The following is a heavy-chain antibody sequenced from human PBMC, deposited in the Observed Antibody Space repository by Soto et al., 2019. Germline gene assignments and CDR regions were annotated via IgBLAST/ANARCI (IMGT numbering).Heavy chain of an antibody. CDR2: IYHSGST. V-gene: IGHV4-4*02. CDR3: AKSSTSCPLYGCFDP. J-gene: IGHJ5*02. CDR1: SGSISSSNG. D-gene: IGHD2-2*01. Sequence: SETLSLTCAVSSGSISSSNGWSWVRQPPGKGLEWIGEIYHSGSTNYNPSLKSRVTISVDKSKNQFSLKLSSVTAADTAVYYCAKSSTSCPLYGCFDPWGQGTLVTVSS.